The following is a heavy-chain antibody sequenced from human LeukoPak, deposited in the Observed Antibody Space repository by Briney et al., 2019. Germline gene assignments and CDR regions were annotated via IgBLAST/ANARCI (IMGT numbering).Heavy chain of an antibody. V-gene: IGHV1-69*05. CDR3: ARDGPSGSYYFDY. CDR1: GGTFSSYA. J-gene: IGHJ4*02. CDR2: IIPIFGTA. D-gene: IGHD1-26*01. Sequence: ASVKVSCKASGGTFSSYAISWVRQAPGQGLEWMGGIIPIFGTANYAQKFQGRVTITTDESTSTAYMELSSLRSEDTAVYYCARDGPSGSYYFDYWAREPWSPSPQ.